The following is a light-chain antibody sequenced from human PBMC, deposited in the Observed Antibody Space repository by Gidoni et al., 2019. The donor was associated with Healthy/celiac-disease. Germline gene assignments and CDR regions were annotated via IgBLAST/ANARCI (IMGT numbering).Light chain of an antibody. V-gene: IGLV2-8*01. J-gene: IGLJ2*01. CDR1: SSDVGGYNY. CDR3: SSYAGDNIL. CDR2: AVS. Sequence: QSALTQPPSASGSPGQSVTISCTGTSSDVGGYNYVSWYQQHPGKAPKLMIYAVSKRPSGVPDRFSGSKSGNTASLTVSGLQAEDEADYYCSSYAGDNILFGGGTKLTVL.